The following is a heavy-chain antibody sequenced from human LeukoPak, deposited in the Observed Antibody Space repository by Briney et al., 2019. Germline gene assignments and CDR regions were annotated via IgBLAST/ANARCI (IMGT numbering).Heavy chain of an antibody. Sequence: GGSLRLSCAASGFTFSSYSMNWVRQAPGKGLEWVSSISSSSSYIYYADSVKGRFTISRDNAKNSLYLQMNSLRAEDTAVYYCARSIAAAGPPDYYMDVWGKGTTVTVSS. CDR1: GFTFSSYS. D-gene: IGHD6-13*01. J-gene: IGHJ6*03. CDR2: ISSSSSYI. CDR3: ARSIAAAGPPDYYMDV. V-gene: IGHV3-21*01.